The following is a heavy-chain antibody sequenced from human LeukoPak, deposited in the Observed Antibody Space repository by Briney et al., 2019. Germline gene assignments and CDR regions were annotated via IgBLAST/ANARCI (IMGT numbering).Heavy chain of an antibody. D-gene: IGHD3-22*01. V-gene: IGHV4-59*08. J-gene: IGHJ4*02. CDR1: GGSISSYY. CDR2: IYYSGST. CDR3: ARLSLSGYYYV. Sequence: SETLSLTCTVSGGSISSYYWSWIRQPPGKGLEWIGYIYYSGSTNYNPSLKSRVTISVDTSKNQFSLKLSSVTAADKAVYYCARLSLSGYYYVWGQGTLVTVSS.